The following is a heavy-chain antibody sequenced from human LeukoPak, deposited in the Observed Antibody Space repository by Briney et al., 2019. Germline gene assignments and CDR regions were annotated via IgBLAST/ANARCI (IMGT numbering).Heavy chain of an antibody. CDR1: GGSISSSNW. V-gene: IGHV4-4*02. Sequence: SETLSLTCAVSGGSISSSNWWSWVRQPPGKGLEWIGEIYHSGSTNYNPSLKSRVTISVDTSKNQFSLKLSSVTAADTAVYYCARDRYYYGSGSYSEAFDIWGQGTMVTVSS. D-gene: IGHD3-10*01. CDR2: IYHSGST. CDR3: ARDRYYYGSGSYSEAFDI. J-gene: IGHJ3*02.